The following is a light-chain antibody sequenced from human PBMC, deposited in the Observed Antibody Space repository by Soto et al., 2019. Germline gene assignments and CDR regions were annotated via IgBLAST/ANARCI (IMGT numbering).Light chain of an antibody. CDR3: QQYNNWPRT. CDR2: GAS. CDR1: QCFGSS. Sequence: EVVMTQSPATLPVSPGERASLSCRASQCFGSSLAWSQRIPGQAPRRLIYGASTRATGIPARFSGSGSGTEFTLTISSLQSEDFAVYYCQQYNNWPRTFGQGTKVDIK. J-gene: IGKJ1*01. V-gene: IGKV3D-15*01.